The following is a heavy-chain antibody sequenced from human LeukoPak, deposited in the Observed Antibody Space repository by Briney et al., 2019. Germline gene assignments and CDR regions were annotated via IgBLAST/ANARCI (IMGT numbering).Heavy chain of an antibody. CDR2: IYYRGYN. D-gene: IGHD3-22*01. J-gene: IGHJ4*02. CDR1: GDSITSGSYY. Sequence: SETLSLTCTVSGDSITSGSYYWTWIRQPAGKGLEWIGRIYYRGYNNYNPSLQSRVTISVDTSKNQFYLQLSSVTAADAAAYYCAGPSYHYDSSGLTDYWGQGTLVTVSS. V-gene: IGHV4-61*02. CDR3: AGPSYHYDSSGLTDY.